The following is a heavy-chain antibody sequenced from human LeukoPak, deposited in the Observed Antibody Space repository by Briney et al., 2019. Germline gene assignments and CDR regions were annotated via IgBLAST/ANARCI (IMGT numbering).Heavy chain of an antibody. V-gene: IGHV5-51*01. Sequence: GESLQISCKGSGYSFTSYWIGWVRQMPGKGLEWMGIIYPGDSDTRYSPYFQGQVTISADKSISTAYLQWSSLKASDTAMYYCATSGYCSSTSCDAFDIWGQGTMVTVSS. CDR3: ATSGYCSSTSCDAFDI. CDR2: IYPGDSDT. J-gene: IGHJ3*02. CDR1: GYSFTSYW. D-gene: IGHD2-2*01.